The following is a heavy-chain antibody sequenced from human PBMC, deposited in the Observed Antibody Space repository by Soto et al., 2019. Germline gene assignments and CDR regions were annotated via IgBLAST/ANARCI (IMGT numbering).Heavy chain of an antibody. J-gene: IGHJ4*02. CDR3: ARDMDLTLVTTLDY. Sequence: ASVKVSCKASGYTFKSYQIYWVRQAPGQRLECMGWINISNGNTEYSQNFQGRVTMTRDTSASTAYMELSSLRSEDTAVYYCARDMDLTLVTTLDYWCQGILVTVFS. V-gene: IGHV1-3*04. CDR1: GYTFKSYQ. D-gene: IGHD4-17*01. CDR2: INISNGNT.